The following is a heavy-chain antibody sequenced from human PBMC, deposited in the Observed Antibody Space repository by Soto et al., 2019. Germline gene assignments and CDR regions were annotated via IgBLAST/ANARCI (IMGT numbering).Heavy chain of an antibody. CDR3: AKDGNYYSSGSPYYFDC. D-gene: IGHD3-10*01. CDR1: GFTFSGYA. Sequence: PGGSLRLSCAAAGFTFSGYAMTWVRQAPGKGLEWVSTISGSGGSKYYAGSVKGRFTISRDNSKNTLFLQMNSLRAEDTAVYYCAKDGNYYSSGSPYYFDCWGRGILVTVSS. J-gene: IGHJ4*02. V-gene: IGHV3-23*01. CDR2: ISGSGGSK.